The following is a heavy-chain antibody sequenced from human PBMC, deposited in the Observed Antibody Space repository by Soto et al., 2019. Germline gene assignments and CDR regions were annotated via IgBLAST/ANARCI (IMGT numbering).Heavy chain of an antibody. CDR1: GYTFGHFY. D-gene: IGHD3-9*01. J-gene: IGHJ4*02. CDR2: ISPHNRNT. V-gene: IGHV1-18*01. CDR3: ARDEGGYDILTGYYKAHHFDQ. Sequence: GASVKVSCKASGYTFGHFYITWVRQAPGQGLEWMGAISPHNRNTNYAEKFRGRVTMTTDTSTTTAYTELRSLRSDDTAVYYCARDEGGYDILTGYYKAHHFDQWGQGALVTVSS.